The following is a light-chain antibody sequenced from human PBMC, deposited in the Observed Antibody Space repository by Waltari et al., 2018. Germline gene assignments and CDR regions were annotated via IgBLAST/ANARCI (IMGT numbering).Light chain of an antibody. CDR3: QQSYSLPVT. V-gene: IGKV1-39*01. J-gene: IGKJ2*01. CDR2: AAS. CDR1: QSISIY. Sequence: DIQMTQSPSALSASVGDRVTITCRASQSISIYLNWHQQKPGKAPKFLIYAASSLQSGVPSRFSGSGSGTDFTLTINSLQPEDFATYYCQQSYSLPVTFGQGTKLEI.